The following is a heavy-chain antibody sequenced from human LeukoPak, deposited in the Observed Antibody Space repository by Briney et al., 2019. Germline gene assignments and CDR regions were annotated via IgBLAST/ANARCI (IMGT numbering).Heavy chain of an antibody. J-gene: IGHJ4*02. Sequence: GGSLRLSCAASGFTFTSYAMSWVRQAPGKGLEWVSAISGAGGSTYYADSVKGRFTISRDNSKNTLYLQMNSLRAEDTAVYYCATPYSTYCGGDCYIWGQGTLVTVSS. V-gene: IGHV3-23*01. D-gene: IGHD2-21*02. CDR2: ISGAGGST. CDR1: GFTFTSYA. CDR3: ATPYSTYCGGDCYI.